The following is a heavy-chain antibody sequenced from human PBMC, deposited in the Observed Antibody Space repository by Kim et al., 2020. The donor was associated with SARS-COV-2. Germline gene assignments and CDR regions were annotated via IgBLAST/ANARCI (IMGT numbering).Heavy chain of an antibody. CDR3: TTGRGQLWFDFDY. J-gene: IGHJ4*02. Sequence: YAPKLQGRVTMTEDTSTDTAYMELSRLRSEDTAVYYCTTGRGQLWFDFDYWGQGTLVTVSS. V-gene: IGHV1-24*01. D-gene: IGHD1-1*01.